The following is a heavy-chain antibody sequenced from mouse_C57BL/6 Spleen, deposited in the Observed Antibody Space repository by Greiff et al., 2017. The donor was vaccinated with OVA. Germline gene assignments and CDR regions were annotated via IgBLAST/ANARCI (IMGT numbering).Heavy chain of an antibody. Sequence: QVQLQQPGAELVMPGASVKLSCKASGYTFTSYLMHWVKPRPGQGLEWIGVIDPTDSYTNSNQKFTGKSTLTVDQSSSTAYMQLSSLTSEDSAVFAGARGFITTVVAHDVWGTGTTVTVSS. J-gene: IGHJ1*03. CDR3: ARGFITTVVAHDV. V-gene: IGHV1-69*01. CDR1: GYTFTSYL. D-gene: IGHD1-1*01. CDR2: IDPTDSYT.